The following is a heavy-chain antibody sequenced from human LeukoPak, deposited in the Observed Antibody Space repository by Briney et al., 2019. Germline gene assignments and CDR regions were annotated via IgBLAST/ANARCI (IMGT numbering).Heavy chain of an antibody. CDR3: ARDRWAGAAAFTNYNRYYMDV. V-gene: IGHV3-53*01. CDR1: GFTVRTKY. D-gene: IGHD6-19*01. Sequence: GGSLRLSCVASGFTVRTKYMSGGRQAPGKGLEWVSVIYTSGSTYYTESVRGRFTVSRDNSKNTMYLQMNSLRAEDTAVYYCARDRWAGAAAFTNYNRYYMDVWGKGTTVTVSS. J-gene: IGHJ6*03. CDR2: IYTSGST.